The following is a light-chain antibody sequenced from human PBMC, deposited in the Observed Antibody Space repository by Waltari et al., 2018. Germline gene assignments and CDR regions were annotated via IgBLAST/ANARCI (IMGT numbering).Light chain of an antibody. V-gene: IGLV1-51*01. CDR2: DNN. J-gene: IGLJ3*02. CDR3: GTWDSTLSAVV. CDR1: SSNIGSNS. Sequence: QSMLTQPPSVSAAPAQKVPISCSGSSSNIGSNSVSWYHQLPGTAPKVLIYDNNKRPSGMPDRFSGSKSATSATLGITGLQTGDEADYYCGTWDSTLSAVVFGGGTKLTVL.